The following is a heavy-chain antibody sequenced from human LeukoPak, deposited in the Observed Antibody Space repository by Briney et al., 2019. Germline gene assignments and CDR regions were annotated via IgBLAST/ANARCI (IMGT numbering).Heavy chain of an antibody. CDR2: IKQDGSEK. CDR1: GFTFSSYW. D-gene: IGHD3-22*01. CDR3: AKDPMIVRKYYFDY. J-gene: IGHJ4*02. V-gene: IGHV3-7*03. Sequence: GGSLRLSCAASGFTFSSYWMSWVRQAPGKGLEWVANIKQDGSEKYYVDSVKGRFTISRDSAKNSLYLQMNSLRAEDTAVYYCAKDPMIVRKYYFDYWGQGTLVTVSS.